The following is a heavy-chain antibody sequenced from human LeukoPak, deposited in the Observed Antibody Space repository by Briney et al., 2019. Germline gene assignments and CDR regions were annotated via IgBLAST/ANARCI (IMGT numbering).Heavy chain of an antibody. J-gene: IGHJ5*02. D-gene: IGHD3-16*02. CDR3: ARLSGYHVDP. CDR1: GFTFSDFY. V-gene: IGHV3-11*01. Sequence: GGSLRLSCAASGFTFSDFYMSWIRQAPGKGLEWVSYISDGGTTIYYADSVKGRFTISRDNAKRSLYLQMKSLRAEDTAVYYCARLSGYHVDPWGQGMLVTVSS. CDR2: ISDGGTTI.